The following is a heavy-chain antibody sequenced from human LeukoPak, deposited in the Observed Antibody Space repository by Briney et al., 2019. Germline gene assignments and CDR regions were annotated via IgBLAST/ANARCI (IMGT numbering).Heavy chain of an antibody. Sequence: PSETLSLTCTVSGGSISNYYWSWIRQPPGKGLEWIGYIYYSGSTNYNPSLKSRVTISVDTSKNQFSLKLSSVTAADTAVYYSARLGHDAFDIWGQGTMVTVSS. CDR1: GGSISNYY. J-gene: IGHJ3*02. V-gene: IGHV4-59*01. CDR3: ARLGHDAFDI. CDR2: IYYSGST.